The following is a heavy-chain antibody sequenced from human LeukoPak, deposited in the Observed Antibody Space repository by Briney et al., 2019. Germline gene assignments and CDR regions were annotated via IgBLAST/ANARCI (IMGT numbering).Heavy chain of an antibody. CDR1: GSGFSSYG. J-gene: IGHJ4*02. CDR3: AKDEQWLVDY. D-gene: IGHD6-19*01. CDR2: ISAFNGNT. V-gene: IGHV1-18*01. Sequence: GASVTVSLTTSGSGFSSYGINWWRPAPGQRLEWMGWISAFNGNTNYAQKFPGRVTMTTDTSTSTAYMELRSLRSDDTAVYYCAKDEQWLVDYWGQGTLVTVAS.